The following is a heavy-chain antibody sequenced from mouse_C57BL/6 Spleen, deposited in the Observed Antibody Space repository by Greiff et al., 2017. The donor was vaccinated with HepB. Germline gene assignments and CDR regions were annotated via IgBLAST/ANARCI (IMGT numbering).Heavy chain of an antibody. CDR2: IDPSDSET. CDR3: ARDRDYYGSRYYFDY. CDR1: GYTFTSYW. J-gene: IGHJ2*01. D-gene: IGHD1-1*01. Sequence: VKLQQPGAELVRPGSSVKLSCKASGYTFTSYWMHWVKQRPIQGLEWIGNIDPSDSETHYNQKFKDKATLTVDKSSSTAYMQLSSLTSEDSAVYYCARDRDYYGSRYYFDYWGQGTTLTVSS. V-gene: IGHV1-52*01.